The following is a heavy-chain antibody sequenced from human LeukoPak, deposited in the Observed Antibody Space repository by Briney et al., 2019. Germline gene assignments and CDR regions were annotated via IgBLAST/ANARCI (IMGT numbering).Heavy chain of an antibody. CDR1: GGSISSGSYY. CDR3: ARERDYTLYYFDY. J-gene: IGHJ4*02. V-gene: IGHV4-61*02. D-gene: IGHD2-2*02. CDR2: IYTSGST. Sequence: PSETLSLTCTVSGGSISSGSYYWSWIRQPAGKGLEWIGRIYTSGSTNYNPSLKSRVTISVDTSKNQFSLKLGSVTAADTAVYYCARERDYTLYYFDYWGQGTLVTVSS.